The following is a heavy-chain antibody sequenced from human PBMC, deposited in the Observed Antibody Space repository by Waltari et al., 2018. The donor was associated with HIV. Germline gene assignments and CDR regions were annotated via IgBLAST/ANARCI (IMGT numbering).Heavy chain of an antibody. J-gene: IGHJ6*02. V-gene: IGHV1-18*04. CDR3: ARRSCNSSSCFTYFYDFAMDV. Sequence: QVQLMQSGPEVKKPGASVKVSCTASGYTINNYGISWVRQAHGQGLEWMGWIAAYNGNTKYAQKFQSRVTMTTDTSTRTAYMELRSLSSDDTAVYYCARRSCNSSSCFTYFYDFAMDVWGQGTTVTVSS. D-gene: IGHD2-2*02. CDR2: IAAYNGNT. CDR1: GYTINNYG.